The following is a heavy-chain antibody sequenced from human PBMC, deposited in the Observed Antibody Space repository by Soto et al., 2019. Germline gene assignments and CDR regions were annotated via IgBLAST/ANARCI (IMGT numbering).Heavy chain of an antibody. J-gene: IGHJ6*02. CDR1: GGPITSYH. Sequence: PSETLSLTCIVSGGPITSYHWSWIRQPPGKGLEWIGYISYSGSTNYNPSLESRVTISVDTSKNQFSLKLSSVTAADTAVYYCARTSIRRLYFGMDVWGQGTTVTVSS. V-gene: IGHV4-59*01. CDR3: ARTSIRRLYFGMDV. CDR2: ISYSGST. D-gene: IGHD3-3*02.